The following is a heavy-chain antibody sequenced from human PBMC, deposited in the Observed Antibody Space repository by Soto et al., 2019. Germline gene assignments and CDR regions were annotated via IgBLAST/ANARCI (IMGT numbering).Heavy chain of an antibody. CDR2: IDPSGGST. CDR1: GFTFTTYY. CDR3: ARVPYDTTGYYAF. J-gene: IGHJ4*02. D-gene: IGHD3-22*01. Sequence: QVRLVQSGAEVKKPGASVSISCKTSGFTFTTYYIHWVRQAPGQGLEWLGMIDPSGGSTTYAQKLQWRITMTSGMSTSTVYMELSSLRSEDTAVYYCARVPYDTTGYYAFWGQGTLVTVSS. V-gene: IGHV1-46*01.